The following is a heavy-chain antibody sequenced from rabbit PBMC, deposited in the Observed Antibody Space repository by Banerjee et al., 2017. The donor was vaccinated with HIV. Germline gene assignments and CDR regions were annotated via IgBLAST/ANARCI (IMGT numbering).Heavy chain of an antibody. CDR1: GFSFSSSYW. J-gene: IGHJ3*01. CDR2: IYTGSNSA. Sequence: QEQLEESGGDLVKPEGSLTLTCTASGFSFSSSYWICWVRQAPGKGLEWIGCIYTGSNSAYYASWVNGRFTISRSTSLNTVDLKMTSLTAADTATYFCARYGDYGDGDLWGQGTIVTVS. V-gene: IGHV1S43*01. D-gene: IGHD2-1*01. CDR3: ARYGDYGDGDL.